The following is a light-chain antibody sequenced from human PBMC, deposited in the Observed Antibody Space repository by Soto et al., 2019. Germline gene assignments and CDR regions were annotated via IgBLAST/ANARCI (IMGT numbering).Light chain of an antibody. CDR1: SSNIGAGYD. CDR2: GNS. Sequence: QSVLTQPPSVSGAPGQRVTISCTGSSSNIGAGYDVHWYQQLPGTAPKLPIYGNSNRPSGVPDRSSGSKSGTSASLAITGLQAEDEADYYCQSYDSSLSGYVFGTGTKVTVL. CDR3: QSYDSSLSGYV. V-gene: IGLV1-40*01. J-gene: IGLJ1*01.